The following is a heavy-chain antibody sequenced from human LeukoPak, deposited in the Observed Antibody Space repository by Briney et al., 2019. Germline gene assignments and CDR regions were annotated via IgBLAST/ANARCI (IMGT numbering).Heavy chain of an antibody. CDR3: ARELRYFDWLFAFDI. Sequence: PGGSLRLSCAASGFTFSTYWMSWVRQAPGKGLEWVANIKQDGSEKYYVDSVKGRFTISRDNAKNSLYLQMNSLRAEDTAVYYCARELRYFDWLFAFDIWGQGTMVTVSS. J-gene: IGHJ3*02. CDR1: GFTFSTYW. D-gene: IGHD3-9*01. V-gene: IGHV3-7*01. CDR2: IKQDGSEK.